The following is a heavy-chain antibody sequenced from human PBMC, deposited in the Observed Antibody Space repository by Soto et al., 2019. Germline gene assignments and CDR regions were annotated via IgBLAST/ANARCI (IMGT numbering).Heavy chain of an antibody. CDR2: IKQDETEK. CDR1: GFTFSSYW. D-gene: IGHD1-26*01. J-gene: IGHJ4*02. CDR3: ARLVSAAANDY. V-gene: IGHV3-7*04. Sequence: EVQLVESGGGLVQPGGSLRLSCAASGFTFSSYWMSWVRQAPGKGLEWVANIKQDETEKYYVDSVKGRFTISRDNAENSLYLQMKSLRAEDTAVYYCARLVSAAANDYWGQGTLVTVSS.